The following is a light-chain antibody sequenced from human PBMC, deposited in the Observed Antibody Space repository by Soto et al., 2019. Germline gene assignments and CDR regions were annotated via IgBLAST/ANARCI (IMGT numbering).Light chain of an antibody. Sequence: DIQLTQSPSFLSASVGDRVTITCRASQGISSYLAWYQQKPGKAPKLLIYAASTLQSGVPSRFSGSGSGTEFTLTISSLQPEDFATYYCQQLNSYPRVTFGGGTMVEIK. CDR3: QQLNSYPRVT. V-gene: IGKV1-9*01. CDR2: AAS. J-gene: IGKJ4*01. CDR1: QGISSY.